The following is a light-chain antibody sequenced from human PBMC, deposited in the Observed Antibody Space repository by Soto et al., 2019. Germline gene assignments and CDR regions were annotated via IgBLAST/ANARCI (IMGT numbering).Light chain of an antibody. J-gene: IGKJ3*01. V-gene: IGKV1-12*01. CDR2: AAS. CDR3: QQANSSPFI. Sequence: DIQMTQSPSSVSASVGDRVTITCRASQGIRSWLAWYQQKPGKAPKLLIYAASSLQSGVPSRFRGSGSGTDFTLPISILQPEDFATYYCQQANSSPFIFGPGPKVDIK. CDR1: QGIRSW.